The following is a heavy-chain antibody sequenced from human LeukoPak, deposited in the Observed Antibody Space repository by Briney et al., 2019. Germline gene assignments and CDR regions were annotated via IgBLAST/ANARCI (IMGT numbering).Heavy chain of an antibody. J-gene: IGHJ4*02. CDR1: GFTFSNYA. D-gene: IGHD1-26*01. Sequence: GGSLRLSCAASGFTFSNYALNWVRQAPGKGLEWVSAISGNGASTYYADSVKGRFTISRDNSKNTLYLQMNSLRAEDTAVYYCAKGDTTWELPHDYWGQGTLVTVSS. V-gene: IGHV3-23*01. CDR3: AKGDTTWELPHDY. CDR2: ISGNGAST.